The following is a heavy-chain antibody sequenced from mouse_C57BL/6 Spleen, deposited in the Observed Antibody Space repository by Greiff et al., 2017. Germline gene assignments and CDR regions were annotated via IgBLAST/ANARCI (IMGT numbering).Heavy chain of an antibody. V-gene: IGHV14-3*01. CDR2: IDPANGNT. D-gene: IGHD1-1*01. CDR1: GFNIKNTY. Sequence: EVKLVESVAELVRPGASVKLSCTASGFNIKNTYMHWVKQRPEQGLEWIGRIDPANGNTKYAPKFQGKATITADTSSNTAYLQLSSLTSEDTAIYYCARSHYYGSSRYAMDYWGQGTSVTVSS. J-gene: IGHJ4*01. CDR3: ARSHYYGSSRYAMDY.